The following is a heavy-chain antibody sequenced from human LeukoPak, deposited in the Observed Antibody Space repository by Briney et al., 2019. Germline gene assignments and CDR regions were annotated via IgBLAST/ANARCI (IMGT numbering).Heavy chain of an antibody. CDR2: INPSSGGT. Sequence: GASVKVSCKASGYTFTGYYMHWVRQAPGQGLEWMGWINPSSGGTNYAQKFQGRATMTRDTSISSAYMELSRLRSDDTAVYYCASDWRLISGGYYYMDVWGKGTTVTVSS. CDR3: ASDWRLISGGYYYMDV. J-gene: IGHJ6*03. CDR1: GYTFTGYY. D-gene: IGHD6-19*01. V-gene: IGHV1-2*02.